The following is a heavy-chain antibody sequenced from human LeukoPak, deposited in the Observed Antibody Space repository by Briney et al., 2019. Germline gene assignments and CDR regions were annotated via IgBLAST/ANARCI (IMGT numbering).Heavy chain of an antibody. CDR2: MNPNSGNT. CDR3: ARGLEYQLLYGHYYYYYYYMDV. Sequence: ASVKVSCKASGYTLNSYDINWVRQATGQGLEWMGWMNPNSGNTGYAQKFQGRVTITRNTSISTAYMELSSLRSEDTAVYYCARGLEYQLLYGHYYYYYYYMDVWGKGTTVTVSS. D-gene: IGHD2-2*02. V-gene: IGHV1-8*03. J-gene: IGHJ6*03. CDR1: GYTLNSYD.